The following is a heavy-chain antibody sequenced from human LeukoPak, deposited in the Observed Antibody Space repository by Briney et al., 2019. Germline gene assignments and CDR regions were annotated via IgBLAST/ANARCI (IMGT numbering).Heavy chain of an antibody. CDR2: ISYDGSNK. V-gene: IGHV3-30-3*01. J-gene: IGHJ6*04. Sequence: PGRSLRLSCAASGFTFSTYAMHWVRQAPGKGLEWVAVISYDGSNKYYADSVKGRFTISRDNSKNTLYLQMNSLRAEDTAVYYCARDYYGSGSYYNVPHYGMDVWGKGTTVTVSS. D-gene: IGHD3-10*01. CDR1: GFTFSTYA. CDR3: ARDYYGSGSYYNVPHYGMDV.